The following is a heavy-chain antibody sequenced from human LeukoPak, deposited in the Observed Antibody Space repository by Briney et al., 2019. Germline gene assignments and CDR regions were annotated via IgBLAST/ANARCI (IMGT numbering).Heavy chain of an antibody. CDR3: ARGQVGSGSPTGDFHYYMDV. V-gene: IGHV1-46*01. J-gene: IGHJ6*03. D-gene: IGHD1-26*01. Sequence: ASVKVSFKASGYTFTIYFLHWVRQVPGQGLEWMGIINPSGGSTNSAQKFQGRVTITKNTSISTAYMELSSLRSEDTAVYYCARGQVGSGSPTGDFHYYMDVWGKGTTVTVSS. CDR1: GYTFTIYF. CDR2: INPSGGST.